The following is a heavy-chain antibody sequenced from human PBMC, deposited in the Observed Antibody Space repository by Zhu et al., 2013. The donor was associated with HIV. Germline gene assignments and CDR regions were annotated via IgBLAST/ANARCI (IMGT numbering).Heavy chain of an antibody. CDR3: ARVGRGSSTYFYDMDV. Sequence: QVQLVQSGAEVKKPGASVKVSCKASGHTFTGYYMHWVRQAPGQGLEWMGWINLNSGGTNYAQKFQGRVTMTRDTSISTAYMELSRLRSDDTAVYYCARVGRGSSTYFYDMDVWGQGTTVTASS. CDR2: INLNSGGT. V-gene: IGHV1-2*02. J-gene: IGHJ6*02. D-gene: IGHD6-6*01. CDR1: GHTFTGYY.